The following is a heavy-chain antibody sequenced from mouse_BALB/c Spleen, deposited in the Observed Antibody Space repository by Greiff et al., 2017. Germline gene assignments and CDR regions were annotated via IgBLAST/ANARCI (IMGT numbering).Heavy chain of an antibody. D-gene: IGHD1-1*01. CDR2: ISSGGST. CDR1: GFTFSSYA. CDR3: ASGYYGSSYPAWFAY. J-gene: IGHJ3*01. Sequence: EVKLVESGGGLVKPGGSLKLSCAASGFTFSSYAMSWVRQTPEKRLEWVASISSGGSTYYPDSVKGRFTISRDNARNILYLQMSSLRSEDTAMYYCASGYYGSSYPAWFAYWGQGTLVTVSA. V-gene: IGHV5-6-5*01.